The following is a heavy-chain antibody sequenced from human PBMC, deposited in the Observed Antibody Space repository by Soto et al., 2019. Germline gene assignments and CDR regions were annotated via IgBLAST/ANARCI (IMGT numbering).Heavy chain of an antibody. D-gene: IGHD6-19*01. CDR2: IYYSGST. Sequence: NPSETLSLTCTVSGGSISSGGYYWSWIRQHPGKGLEWIGYIYYSGSTYYNPSLKSRVTISVDTSKNQFSLKLSSVTAADTAVYYCARAETASGWYFCDYWGQGTLVTVSS. J-gene: IGHJ4*02. V-gene: IGHV4-31*03. CDR3: ARAETASGWYFCDY. CDR1: GGSISSGGYY.